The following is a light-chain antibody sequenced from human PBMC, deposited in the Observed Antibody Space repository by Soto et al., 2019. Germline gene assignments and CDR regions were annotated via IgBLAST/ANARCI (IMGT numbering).Light chain of an antibody. Sequence: DIQMTQSPSSLSASVGDRVTITCRASQTISTYVNWYQQRPGKAPKVLLFGSSTLQIGVPSRFSGTGYGTDFTLTVSNLQPEDFATYYCQHYASFSGTFGQGTKVEIK. J-gene: IGKJ1*01. V-gene: IGKV1-39*01. CDR2: GSS. CDR1: QTISTY. CDR3: QHYASFSGT.